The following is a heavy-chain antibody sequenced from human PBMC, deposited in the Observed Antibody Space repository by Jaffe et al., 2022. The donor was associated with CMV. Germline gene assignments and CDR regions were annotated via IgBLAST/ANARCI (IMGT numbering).Heavy chain of an antibody. CDR3: AKGMVISYYYYYGMDV. Sequence: QVQLVESGGGVVQPGRSLRLSCAASGFTFSSYGMHWVRQAPGKGLEWVAVISYDGSNKYYADSVKGRFTISRDNSKNTLYLQMNSLRAEDTAVYYCAKGMVISYYYYYGMDVWGQGTTVTVSS. CDR2: ISYDGSNK. V-gene: IGHV3-30*18. CDR1: GFTFSSYG. J-gene: IGHJ6*02. D-gene: IGHD2-21*01.